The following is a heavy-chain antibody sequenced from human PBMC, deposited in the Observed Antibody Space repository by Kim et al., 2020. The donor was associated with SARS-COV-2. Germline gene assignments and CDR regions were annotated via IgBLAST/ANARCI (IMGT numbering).Heavy chain of an antibody. J-gene: IGHJ6*02. CDR3: ARGRAGVVPGPVLGMGPHYDYFVLDV. CDR1: VGSFRGYY. CDR2: VNHSGAF. V-gene: IGHV4-34*01. Sequence: SETLSLTCAVYVGSFRGYYWTWVRQAPGKGLEWIWEVNHSGAFNHNPSLKSRVTMSVDTSKNQFSLKLTSVTAADTGFYYCARGRAGVVPGPVLGMGPHYDYFVLDVWGHGTTVTVSS. D-gene: IGHD2-8*02.